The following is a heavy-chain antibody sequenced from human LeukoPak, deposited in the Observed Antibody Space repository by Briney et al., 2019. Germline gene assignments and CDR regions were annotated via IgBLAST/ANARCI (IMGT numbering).Heavy chain of an antibody. CDR2: IYYTGNT. CDR1: GGSISSGDYY. CDR3: ARDIEEHDAFDI. V-gene: IGHV4-30-4*01. D-gene: IGHD1-26*01. Sequence: TLSLTCTVSGGSISSGDYYWSWIRQPPGKGLEWIGYIYYTGNTYSNPSLKSRVSISVDTSKNQFSLKLSPVTAADTAVYYCARDIEEHDAFDIWGQGTMVTVSS. J-gene: IGHJ3*02.